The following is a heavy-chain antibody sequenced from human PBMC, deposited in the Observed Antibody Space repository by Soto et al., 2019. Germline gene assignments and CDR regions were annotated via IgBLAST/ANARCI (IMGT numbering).Heavy chain of an antibody. V-gene: IGHV3-9*01. CDR1: GFTFDDYA. CDR2: ISWNSGNL. CDR3: AKGASTTVFAFNDY. J-gene: IGHJ4*02. Sequence: EVQLVESGGGLVQPGRSLRLSCAASGFTFDDYAMHWVRQGPGTGLEWVSSISWNSGNLGYADSVKGRFSISRDNAKNSLYLQMNSLRGEDTALYYCAKGASTTVFAFNDYWGRGTLVTVSS. D-gene: IGHD4-17*01.